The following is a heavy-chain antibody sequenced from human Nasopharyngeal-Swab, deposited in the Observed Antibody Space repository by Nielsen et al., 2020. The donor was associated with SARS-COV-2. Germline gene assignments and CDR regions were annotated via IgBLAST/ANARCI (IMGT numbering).Heavy chain of an antibody. CDR3: ARATYPSGSYSSY. J-gene: IGHJ4*02. D-gene: IGHD1-26*01. Sequence: SETLSLTCTVSGGSISSYYWSWIRQSPGKGLEWIGYFYYSGITNYNPSLKSRVTILIDTSKTQFSLKLNSVTAADTAVYYCARATYPSGSYSSYWGQGTLVTVSS. CDR2: FYYSGIT. V-gene: IGHV4-59*08. CDR1: GGSISSYY.